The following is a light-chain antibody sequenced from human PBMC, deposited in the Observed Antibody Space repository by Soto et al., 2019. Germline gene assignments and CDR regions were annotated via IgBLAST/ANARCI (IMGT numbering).Light chain of an antibody. CDR3: TSYTSSSTYV. Sequence: QSALTQPASVSGSPGQSITISCTGTTSDVGRYNYVSWYQQHPGKAPKLIIYDVSNRPSGVSNRFSGSTSGNTASLTISGLQADDEADYYCTSYTSSSTYVFGTGTKLTVL. CDR1: TSDVGRYNY. V-gene: IGLV2-14*01. J-gene: IGLJ1*01. CDR2: DVS.